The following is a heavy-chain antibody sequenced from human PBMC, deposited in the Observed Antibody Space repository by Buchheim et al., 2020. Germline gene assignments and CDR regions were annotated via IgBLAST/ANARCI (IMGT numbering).Heavy chain of an antibody. CDR3: VKRYGAYQNSPSDY. Sequence: EVQLLESGGGLVQPGGSLRLSCAASGFTFSSYAMSWVRQAPGKGLEWVSAISGSGGSIYYAESVKGRFTISRDNSKNTLYLQMSSLRADDTAVYYCVKRYGAYQNSPSDYWGQGTL. D-gene: IGHD4-17*01. CDR2: ISGSGGSI. J-gene: IGHJ4*02. V-gene: IGHV3-23*01. CDR1: GFTFSSYA.